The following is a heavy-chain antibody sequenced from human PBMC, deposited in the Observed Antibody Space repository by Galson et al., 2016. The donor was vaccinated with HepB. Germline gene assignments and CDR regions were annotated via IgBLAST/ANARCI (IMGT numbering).Heavy chain of an antibody. CDR3: ARMVRRFPVLDEGLDV. V-gene: IGHV2-70*17. Sequence: PALVKPTPTLTLTCTFSGFSLSRTGMCVNWIRQPPGKALDWLARIDWDDDKFYSTSLRARLTISKDTTKNEVVLTMNNMDPVDTATYFCARMVRRFPVLDEGLDVWDHGTTVTGS. D-gene: IGHD1-1*01. J-gene: IGHJ6*02. CDR2: IDWDDDK. CDR1: GFSLSRTGMC.